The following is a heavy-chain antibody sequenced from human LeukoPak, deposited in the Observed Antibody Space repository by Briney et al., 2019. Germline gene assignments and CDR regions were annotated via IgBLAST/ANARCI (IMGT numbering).Heavy chain of an antibody. J-gene: IGHJ4*02. Sequence: SETLSLTCTVSGGSISSYYWSWIRQPPGKGLEWIGYIYYSGSTYYNPSLKSRVTISVDTSKNQFSLKLSSVTAADTAIYYCARGFMAPPYYFDYWGQGTLVTVSS. D-gene: IGHD3-3*01. V-gene: IGHV4-59*12. CDR1: GGSISSYY. CDR3: ARGFMAPPYYFDY. CDR2: IYYSGST.